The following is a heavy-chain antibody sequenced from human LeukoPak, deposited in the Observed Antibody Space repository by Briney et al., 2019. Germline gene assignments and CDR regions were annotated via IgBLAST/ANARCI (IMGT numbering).Heavy chain of an antibody. Sequence: SETLSLTCAVYGGSFSGYYWSWIRQPPGKGLEWIGEINHSGSTNYNPSLKSRVTISVDTFKNQFSLKLSSVTAADTAVYYCASGSVVLEIWGQGTMVTVSS. J-gene: IGHJ3*02. V-gene: IGHV4-34*01. CDR3: ASGSVVLEI. CDR2: INHSGST. D-gene: IGHD2-15*01. CDR1: GGSFSGYY.